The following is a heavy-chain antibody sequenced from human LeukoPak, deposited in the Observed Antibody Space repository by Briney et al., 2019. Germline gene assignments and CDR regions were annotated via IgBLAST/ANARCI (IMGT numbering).Heavy chain of an antibody. D-gene: IGHD3-22*01. CDR1: GGSLSGYY. CDR2: INHSGST. V-gene: IGHV4-34*01. J-gene: IGHJ5*02. CDR3: ARGRLTYYYDSSGYPLFDP. Sequence: SETLSLTCAVYGGSLSGYYWSWIRQPPGKGLEWIGEINHSGSTNYNPSLKSRVTISVDTSKNQFSLKLSSVTAADTAVYYCARGRLTYYYDSSGYPLFDPWGQGTLVTVSS.